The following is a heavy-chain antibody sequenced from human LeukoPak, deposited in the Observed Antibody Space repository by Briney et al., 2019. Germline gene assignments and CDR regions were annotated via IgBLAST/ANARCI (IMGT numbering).Heavy chain of an antibody. J-gene: IGHJ6*03. D-gene: IGHD2-15*01. V-gene: IGHV4-59*01. CDR2: IYYSGST. Sequence: PSETLSLTCTVSGGSISSYYWSWIRQPPGKGLEWIGYIYYSGSTNYNPSLKSRVTISVDTSKNQFSLKLSSVTAADTAVYYCARDRYCSGGSCYATNTGYYYYYMDVRGKGTTVTVSS. CDR3: ARDRYCSGGSCYATNTGYYYYYMDV. CDR1: GGSISSYY.